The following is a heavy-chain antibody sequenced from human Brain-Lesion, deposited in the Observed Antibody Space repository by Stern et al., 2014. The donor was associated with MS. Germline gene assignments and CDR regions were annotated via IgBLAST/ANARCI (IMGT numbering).Heavy chain of an antibody. V-gene: IGHV1-24*01. Sequence: VQLVESGAEVKKPGASVKVSCKVSGYTLTAFSMHWVRQAPRKGLEWMGGFDPEDGETIYAQKFQGRVTRTEDTSTDTAYMELSSLRSEDTAVYYCATLSPGAGGNYYRHFDYWGQGTLVTVSS. CDR1: GYTLTAFS. D-gene: IGHD1-26*01. CDR2: FDPEDGET. CDR3: ATLSPGAGGNYYRHFDY. J-gene: IGHJ4*02.